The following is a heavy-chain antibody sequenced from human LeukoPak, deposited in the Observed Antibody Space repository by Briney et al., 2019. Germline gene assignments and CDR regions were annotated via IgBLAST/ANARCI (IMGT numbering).Heavy chain of an antibody. CDR3: ARGVNIYHPYPFDC. J-gene: IGHJ4*02. Sequence: GGSLRLSCAVSGFSFTNYAMSWVRQGPGKGLEWVSALSGSGVKTFYRDSVKGRFTISRDNSKNTLYLEMNSLGAEDTALYYCARGVNIYHPYPFDCWGQGTLVIVSS. V-gene: IGHV3-23*01. CDR1: GFSFTNYA. D-gene: IGHD3-16*02. CDR2: LSGSGVKT.